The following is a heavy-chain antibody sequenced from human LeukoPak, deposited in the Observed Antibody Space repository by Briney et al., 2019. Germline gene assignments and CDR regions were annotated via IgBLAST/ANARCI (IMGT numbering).Heavy chain of an antibody. CDR3: ARERGAMIVVAADAFDI. Sequence: GGSLRLSCAASGFTFSSYGIHWVRQAPGKGLEWVAVISYDGSNKYYADSVKGRFTISRDNAKNSLYLQMNSLRAEDTAVYYCARERGAMIVVAADAFDIWGQGTMVTVSS. CDR1: GFTFSSYG. CDR2: ISYDGSNK. D-gene: IGHD3-22*01. V-gene: IGHV3-30*03. J-gene: IGHJ3*02.